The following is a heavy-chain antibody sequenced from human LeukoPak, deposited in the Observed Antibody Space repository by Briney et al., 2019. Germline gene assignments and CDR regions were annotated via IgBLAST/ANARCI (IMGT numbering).Heavy chain of an antibody. J-gene: IGHJ4*02. CDR1: GFIFSSYA. D-gene: IGHD1-20*01. CDR3: ARVNGTAGMIDY. CDR2: IGSSGNT. Sequence: PGGSLRLSCAASGFIFSSYAMSWVRQAPGKGLECVSTIGSSGNTYYADSVKGRFTISRDNSKNTLYLQMNSLRAEDTAVYYCARVNGTAGMIDYWGQGTLVTVSS. V-gene: IGHV3-23*01.